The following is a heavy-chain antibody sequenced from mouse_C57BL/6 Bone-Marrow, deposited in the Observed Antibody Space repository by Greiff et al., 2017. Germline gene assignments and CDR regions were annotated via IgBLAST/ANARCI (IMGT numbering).Heavy chain of an antibody. CDR2: IDPETGGT. V-gene: IGHV1-15*01. CDR3: TTGAGLDY. Sequence: VQLQESGAELVRPGASVTLSCKASGYTFTDYEMHWVKQTPVHGLEWIGAIDPETGGTAYNQKFKGKAILTADKSSSTAYMQLRSLTSEDSAVYYCTTGAGLDYWGQGTTLTVSS. J-gene: IGHJ2*01. CDR1: GYTFTDYE.